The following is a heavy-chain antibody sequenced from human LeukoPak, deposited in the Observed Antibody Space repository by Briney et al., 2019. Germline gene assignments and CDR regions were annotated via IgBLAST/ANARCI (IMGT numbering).Heavy chain of an antibody. Sequence: GASVKVSCKASGYTFTSYGISWVRQAPGQGLEWMGRISAYNGNTNYAQKLQGRVTMTTDTSTSTAYMELRSLRSDDTAVYYCARLRGGKQLDYYYYMDVWGKGTTVTVSS. CDR3: ARLRGGKQLDYYYYMDV. D-gene: IGHD6-13*01. CDR1: GYTFTSYG. V-gene: IGHV1-18*01. CDR2: ISAYNGNT. J-gene: IGHJ6*03.